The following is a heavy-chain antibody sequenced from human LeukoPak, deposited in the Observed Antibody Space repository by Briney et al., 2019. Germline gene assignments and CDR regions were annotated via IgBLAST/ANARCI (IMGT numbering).Heavy chain of an antibody. J-gene: IGHJ4*02. CDR2: ISGSGGST. CDR1: GFTFSSYA. CDR3: AKSDSSGYFRGAFDY. Sequence: GSLRLSCAASGFTFSSYAMSWVRQAPGKGLEWVSAISGSGGSTYYADSVKGRFTISRDNSKNTLYLQMNSLRAEDTAVYYCAKSDSSGYFRGAFDYWGQGTLVTVSS. V-gene: IGHV3-23*01. D-gene: IGHD3-22*01.